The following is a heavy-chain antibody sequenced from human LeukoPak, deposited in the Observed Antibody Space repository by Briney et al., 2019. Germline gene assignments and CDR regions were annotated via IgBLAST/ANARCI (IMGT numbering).Heavy chain of an antibody. J-gene: IGHJ4*02. V-gene: IGHV3-48*04. CDR2: ISSSSSTI. Sequence: GGALRLSCAASGFTFSSYSMNWVRQAPGKGLEWVSHISSSSSTIYYADSVKGRFTISRDNAKNSLYPQMNSLRAEDTAVYYCARTGYALYYFDYWGQGTLVTVSS. CDR1: GFTFSSYS. D-gene: IGHD5-12*01. CDR3: ARTGYALYYFDY.